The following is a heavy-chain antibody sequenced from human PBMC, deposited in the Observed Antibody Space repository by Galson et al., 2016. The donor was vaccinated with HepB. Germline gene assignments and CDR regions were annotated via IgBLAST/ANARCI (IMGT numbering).Heavy chain of an antibody. CDR3: ARGRNSGWTDY. CDR2: IFHSGTS. CDR1: GGSLSGYY. D-gene: IGHD6-19*01. V-gene: IGHV4-34*01. J-gene: IGHJ4*02. Sequence: SETLSLTCAVYGGSLSGYYWSWIRQPPAKGLEWIGEIFHSGTSNYNPSLKSRVSMSLDTSKTQFSLRLSSVTAADTAVYFCARGRNSGWTDYWGPGTQVTVSS.